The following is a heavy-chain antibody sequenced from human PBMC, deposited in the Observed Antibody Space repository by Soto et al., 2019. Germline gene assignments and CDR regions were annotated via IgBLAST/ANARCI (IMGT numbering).Heavy chain of an antibody. J-gene: IGHJ5*02. CDR1: GFTFSSYG. D-gene: IGHD2-15*01. CDR2: IWYDGSNK. Sequence: GGSLRLSCAASGFTFSSYGMHWVRQAPGKGLEWVAVIWYDGSNKYYADSVKGRFTISRDNSKNTLYLQMNSLRAEDTAVYYFARANCSGGSCYRFDPWGQGTLVTVSS. V-gene: IGHV3-33*01. CDR3: ARANCSGGSCYRFDP.